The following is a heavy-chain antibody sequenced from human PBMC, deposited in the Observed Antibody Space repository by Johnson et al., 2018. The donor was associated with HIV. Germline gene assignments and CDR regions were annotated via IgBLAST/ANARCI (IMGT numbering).Heavy chain of an antibody. CDR2: INWNGGTT. CDR1: GFTFDDYG. D-gene: IGHD2-8*01. J-gene: IGHJ3*02. V-gene: IGHV3-20*04. CDR3: FRRGLYCSNGVCIDAFDI. Sequence: VQLVESGGGVVQPGGSLRLSCAASGFTFDDYGMSWVRQVPGKGLEWVSGINWNGGTTGYSDSVKGRFTISRDNAKNSLYLQMNSLRAEDTALYYCFRRGLYCSNGVCIDAFDIWGQGTMVTVSS.